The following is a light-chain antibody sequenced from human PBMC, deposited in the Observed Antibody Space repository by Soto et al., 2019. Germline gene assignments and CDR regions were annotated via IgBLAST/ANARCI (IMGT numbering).Light chain of an antibody. CDR3: SSYAGSNNFV. CDR2: EVD. V-gene: IGLV2-8*01. J-gene: IGLJ1*01. Sequence: ALTQPPSASESPGQSVTISCTGTTSDIGGYNYVSWYQQHPGKAPKLMIFEVDRRPSGVPDRFSGSKSGNTASLTVSGLQAEDESDYYCSSYAGSNNFVFGTGTKVTVL. CDR1: TSDIGGYNY.